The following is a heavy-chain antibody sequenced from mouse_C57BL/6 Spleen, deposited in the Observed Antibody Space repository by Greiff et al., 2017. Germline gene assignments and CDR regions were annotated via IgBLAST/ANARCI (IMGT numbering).Heavy chain of an antibody. CDR2: INYDGSST. J-gene: IGHJ2*01. CDR3: AREGVTGTDY. V-gene: IGHV5-16*01. D-gene: IGHD4-1*01. Sequence: EVKLMESEGGLVQPGSSMKLSCTASGFTFSDYYMAWVRQVPEKGLEWVANINYDGSSTYYLDSLKSRFIISRDNAKNILYLQMSSLKSEDTATYYCAREGVTGTDYWGQGTTLTVSS. CDR1: GFTFSDYY.